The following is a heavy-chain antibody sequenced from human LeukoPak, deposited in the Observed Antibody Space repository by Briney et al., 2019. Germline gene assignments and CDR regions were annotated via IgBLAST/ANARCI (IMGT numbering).Heavy chain of an antibody. J-gene: IGHJ4*02. CDR1: GFTFSSYA. V-gene: IGHV3-23*01. CDR3: ANSYTSSSRTPFDC. Sequence: GGSLRLSCAASGFTFSSYAMSWVRQAPGKGLEWVSSLSGSGGSTYYADSVKGRFTISRDNSKNTLYLEMNNLRAEDTAVYYCANSYTSSSRTPFDCWGQGTLATVSS. D-gene: IGHD6-6*01. CDR2: LSGSGGST.